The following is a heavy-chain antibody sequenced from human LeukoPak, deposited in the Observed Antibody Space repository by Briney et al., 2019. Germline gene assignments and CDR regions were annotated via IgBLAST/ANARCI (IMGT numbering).Heavy chain of an antibody. Sequence: SETLSLTCTVSGGSISSGTYYWGWIRQPPGKGLEWVGSIYYSGTTYYNPSLKSRVTISVDTSKNQFSLKLRSVTAADTALYYCARDHSDYGSGSYWWEDWFDPWGQGTLVTVSS. D-gene: IGHD3-10*01. CDR1: GGSISSGTYY. CDR2: IYYSGTT. J-gene: IGHJ5*02. V-gene: IGHV4-39*07. CDR3: ARDHSDYGSGSYWWEDWFDP.